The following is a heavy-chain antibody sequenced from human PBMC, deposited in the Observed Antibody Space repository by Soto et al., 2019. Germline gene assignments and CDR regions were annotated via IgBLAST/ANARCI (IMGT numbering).Heavy chain of an antibody. V-gene: IGHV4-31*03. J-gene: IGHJ6*02. D-gene: IGHD5-12*01. CDR2: IYYSGST. Sequence: PSETLSLTCTVSGGSISSGGYYWSWIRQHPGKGLEWIGYIYYSGSTYYNPSLKSRVTISVDTSKNQFSLKLSSVTAADTAVYYCARAREWLRHYGMDVWGQGTTVTVSS. CDR3: ARAREWLRHYGMDV. CDR1: GGSISSGGYY.